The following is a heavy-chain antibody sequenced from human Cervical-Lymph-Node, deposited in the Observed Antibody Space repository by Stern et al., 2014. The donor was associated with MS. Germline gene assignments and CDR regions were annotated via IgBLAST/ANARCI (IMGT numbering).Heavy chain of an antibody. Sequence: QVQLMQSGAEVKKPGSSVKVSCKASGYTFTAYAISWVRQAPGQGLEWMGWIGTNLGNTNYAQNFQCRVTLATDTSTSTVYMELRSLRSDDTAMYYCRAGSDAFDVWGQGTMVTVSS. CDR3: RAGSDAFDV. J-gene: IGHJ3*01. V-gene: IGHV1-18*01. CDR1: GYTFTAYA. CDR2: IGTNLGNT. D-gene: IGHD6-13*01.